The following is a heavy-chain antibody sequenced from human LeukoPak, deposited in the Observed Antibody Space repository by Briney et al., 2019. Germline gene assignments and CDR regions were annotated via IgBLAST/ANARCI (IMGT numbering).Heavy chain of an antibody. CDR3: ATEAKTYYYDSSGYYPYYFDY. CDR2: INPSGGST. V-gene: IGHV1-46*01. CDR1: GYTFTSYY. D-gene: IGHD3-22*01. J-gene: IGHJ4*02. Sequence: ASVKVSCKASGYTFTSYYMHWVRQAPGQGLEWMGIINPSGGSTIYAQKFQGRVTMTEDTSTDTAYMELSSLRSEDTVVYYCATEAKTYYYDSSGYYPYYFDYWGQGTLVTVSS.